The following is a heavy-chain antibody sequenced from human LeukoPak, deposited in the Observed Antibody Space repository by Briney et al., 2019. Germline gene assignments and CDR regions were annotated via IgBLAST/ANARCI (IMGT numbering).Heavy chain of an antibody. CDR3: AKEVVLGETNYYYYGMDV. D-gene: IGHD1-26*01. Sequence: GGSLRLSCAASGFNFRGYAMSWVRQAPGKGLEWVSAISGSGARAHYAESVRGRFTISRDNAQNTLHLQMSSLRAEDTAVYYCAKEVVLGETNYYYYGMDVWGQGTTVTVSS. V-gene: IGHV3-23*01. CDR1: GFNFRGYA. CDR2: ISGSGARA. J-gene: IGHJ6*02.